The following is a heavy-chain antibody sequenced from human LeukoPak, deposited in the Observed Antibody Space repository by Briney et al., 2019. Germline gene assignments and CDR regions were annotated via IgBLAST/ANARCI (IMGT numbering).Heavy chain of an antibody. J-gene: IGHJ4*02. Sequence: PGRSLRLSCAASGFTFSRFAMHWLRQAPGKGPEWAAVISYDGSEKHYADSVRGRFTISRDDSKNTLYLQVNSLRPEDTAVYYCVKGSVSYTGGHFDYWGQGTLVTVSS. CDR1: GFTFSRFA. CDR2: ISYDGSEK. CDR3: VKGSVSYTGGHFDY. D-gene: IGHD1-26*01. V-gene: IGHV3-30*18.